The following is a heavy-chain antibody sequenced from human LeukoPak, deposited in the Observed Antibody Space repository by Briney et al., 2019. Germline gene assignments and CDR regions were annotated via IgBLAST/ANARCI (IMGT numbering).Heavy chain of an antibody. J-gene: IGHJ4*02. Sequence: GGSLRLSCAASGFTFSDYYMSWIRQAPGKGLEWVGRFKSKTDGGTTDYAAPVKGRFIVSRDDSKNTLYLQMNSLRTEDTAVYFCTKDIGYFDYRGQGSLVTVSS. CDR3: TKDIGYFDY. CDR2: FKSKTDGGTT. CDR1: GFTFSDYY. V-gene: IGHV3-15*01.